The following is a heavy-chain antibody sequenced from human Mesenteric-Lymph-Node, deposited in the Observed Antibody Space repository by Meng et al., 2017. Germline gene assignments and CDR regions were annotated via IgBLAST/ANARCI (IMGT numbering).Heavy chain of an antibody. CDR1: GFTFSSYA. Sequence: GGSLRLSCAASGFTFSSYAMSWVRQAPGKGLEWVSYISSSGNTIYYADSVKGRFTVSRDDAKNSLYLQMNSLRAEDTAVYYCARSLDRGWYPYFHHWGQGTLVTVSS. D-gene: IGHD6-19*01. CDR3: ARSLDRGWYPYFHH. J-gene: IGHJ1*01. V-gene: IGHV3-48*03. CDR2: ISSSGNTI.